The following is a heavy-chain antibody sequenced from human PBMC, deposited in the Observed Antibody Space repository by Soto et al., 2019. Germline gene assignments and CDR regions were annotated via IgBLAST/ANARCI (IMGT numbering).Heavy chain of an antibody. V-gene: IGHV1-3*01. J-gene: IGHJ4*02. D-gene: IGHD6-19*01. CDR1: GYTLTNYA. Sequence: ASVKVSCKASGYTLTNYAMHWARQAPGQRLEWMGWINGGNGNTKYSQKFQDRVTITRDTFASTAYMELRSLRSEDTAVYYCARDGVVAGNSNFDYWGQGTLVTVSS. CDR3: ARDGVVAGNSNFDY. CDR2: INGGNGNT.